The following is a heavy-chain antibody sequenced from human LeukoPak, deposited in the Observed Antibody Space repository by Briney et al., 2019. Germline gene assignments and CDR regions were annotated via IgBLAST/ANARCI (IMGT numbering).Heavy chain of an antibody. J-gene: IGHJ4*02. V-gene: IGHV3-30-3*01. CDR2: ISYDGSNK. D-gene: IGHD6-13*01. CDR3: ARDRRAAAGALDY. CDR1: GFTFSSYA. Sequence: GRSLRLSCAASGFTFSSYAMHWVRQAPGKGLEWVAVISYDGSNKYYADSVKGRFTTSRDNSKNTLYLQMNSLRAEDTAVYYCARDRRAAAGALDYWGQGTLVTVSS.